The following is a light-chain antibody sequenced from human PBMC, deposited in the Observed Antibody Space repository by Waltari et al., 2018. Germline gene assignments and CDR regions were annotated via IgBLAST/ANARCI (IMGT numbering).Light chain of an antibody. CDR2: STN. CDR1: SGSVSPTYY. CDR3: VLYMGGGIL. Sequence: QTVVTQEPSFSVSPGGTVTLTCGLRSGSVSPTYYPSWYQQTPGQAPRPLIYSTNTRSSGVPDRISGSILGNKAALTITGAQADDESDYYCVLYMGGGILFGGGTKLTVL. J-gene: IGLJ3*02. V-gene: IGLV8-61*01.